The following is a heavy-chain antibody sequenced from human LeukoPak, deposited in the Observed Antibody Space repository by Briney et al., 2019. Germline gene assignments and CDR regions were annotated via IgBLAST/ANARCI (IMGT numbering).Heavy chain of an antibody. CDR2: ISYMGDHR. D-gene: IGHD6-25*01. J-gene: IGHJ4*02. Sequence: PGGSLRLSCTASGFTFSDCDMNWFRQAPGKGLQWVSSISYMGDHRYYADSAKGRFTISRDNAKNSLYLQMDNLRADATAVYYCGKAFPPLRVAAAGDYWGQGTLVTVSS. CDR1: GFTFSDCD. CDR3: GKAFPPLRVAAAGDY. V-gene: IGHV3-21*06.